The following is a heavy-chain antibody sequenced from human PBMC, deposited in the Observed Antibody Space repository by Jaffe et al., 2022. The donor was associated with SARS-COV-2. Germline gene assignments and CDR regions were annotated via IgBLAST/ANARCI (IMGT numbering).Heavy chain of an antibody. CDR2: ISWNSGGV. Sequence: EVLLVESGGGLVQPGRSLRLSCATSGFNFDDYAMHWVRQVPGKGLEWVSGISWNSGGVGYAGSVKGRFTISRDNAKNSLFLQMNSLRVEDTAFYYCARGPLGEAAVTGEFASWGQGTLVTVSS. CDR1: GFNFDDYA. D-gene: IGHD2-21*02. J-gene: IGHJ4*02. CDR3: ARGPLGEAAVTGEFAS. V-gene: IGHV3-9*01.